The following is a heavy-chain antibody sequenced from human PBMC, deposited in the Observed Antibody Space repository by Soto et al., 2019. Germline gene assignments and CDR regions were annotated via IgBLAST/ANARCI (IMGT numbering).Heavy chain of an antibody. D-gene: IGHD5-12*01. CDR3: ARRFEYSGYAYFDY. V-gene: IGHV1-18*01. J-gene: IGHJ4*02. Sequence: ASVKVSCKAAGYTFTSYGISWVRQAPGQGLEWMGWISAYNGNTNYAQKLQGRVTMTTDTSTSTAYMELRSLRSDDTALYYCARRFEYSGYAYFDYWGQGTLVTVSS. CDR1: GYTFTSYG. CDR2: ISAYNGNT.